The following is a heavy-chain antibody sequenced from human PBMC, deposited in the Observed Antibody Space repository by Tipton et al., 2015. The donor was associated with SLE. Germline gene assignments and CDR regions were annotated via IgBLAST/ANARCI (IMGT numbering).Heavy chain of an antibody. CDR3: ARDRLSGTLRFLEWLPGGYFDY. Sequence: SLRLSCAASGFTFSSYVMYWVRQAPGKGLEWVAVISYDGSNKYYADSVKGRFTISRDNSKNTLYLQMNSLRAEDTAVYYCARDRLSGTLRFLEWLPGGYFDYWGQGTLVTVSS. CDR2: ISYDGSNK. CDR1: GFTFSSYV. V-gene: IGHV3-30-3*01. D-gene: IGHD3-3*01. J-gene: IGHJ4*02.